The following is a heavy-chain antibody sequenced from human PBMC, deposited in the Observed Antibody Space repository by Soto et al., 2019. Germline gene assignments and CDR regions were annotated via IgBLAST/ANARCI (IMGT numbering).Heavy chain of an antibody. CDR1: GYTFSSYG. J-gene: IGHJ4*02. V-gene: IGHV1-18*01. CDR2: ISAYNGNT. Sequence: QVQLVQSGAEVKKPGASVKVSCKASGYTFSSYGISWVRQAPGQRLEWMGWISAYNGNTNYAQKLQGRVTMTTYTSTSTAYMELRSLRSDDTAVYYCARDRYGSGQNLFDYWGQGTLVTVSS. CDR3: ARDRYGSGQNLFDY. D-gene: IGHD6-19*01.